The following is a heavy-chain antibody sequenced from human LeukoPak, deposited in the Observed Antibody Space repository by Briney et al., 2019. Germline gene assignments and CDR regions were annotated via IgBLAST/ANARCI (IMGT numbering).Heavy chain of an antibody. J-gene: IGHJ5*02. D-gene: IGHD3-10*01. V-gene: IGHV3-30*18. CDR3: AKDLGPTYYGSGSYWDNWFDP. Sequence: GGSLRLSCAASGFTFSSYGMHWVRQAPGKGLEWVAVISYDGSNKYYADSVKGRFTISRDNSKNTLYLQMNSLGAEDTAVYYCAKDLGPTYYGSGSYWDNWFDPWGQGTLVTVSS. CDR2: ISYDGSNK. CDR1: GFTFSSYG.